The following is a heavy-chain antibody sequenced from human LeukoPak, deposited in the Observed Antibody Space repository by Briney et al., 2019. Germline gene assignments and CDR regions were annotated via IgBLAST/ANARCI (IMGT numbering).Heavy chain of an antibody. V-gene: IGHV3-48*02. CDR2: IGSSSSTI. CDR3: ARNIAYAFDI. Sequence: GGSLRLSCAASGFTFDDYGMSWVRQAPGKGLEWLSYIGSSSSTISYADSVKGRFTISRDNAKNSLYLQMNSLRDDDTAVYYCARNIAYAFDIWGQGTMVTVSS. D-gene: IGHD2/OR15-2a*01. CDR1: GFTFDDYG. J-gene: IGHJ3*02.